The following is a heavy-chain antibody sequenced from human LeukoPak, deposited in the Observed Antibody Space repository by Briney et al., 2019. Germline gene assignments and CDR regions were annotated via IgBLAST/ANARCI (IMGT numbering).Heavy chain of an antibody. D-gene: IGHD3-10*01. CDR1: NGSFSGYY. CDR2: INHSGGT. V-gene: IGHV4-34*01. J-gene: IGHJ4*02. CDR3: GKSQDLGSYIADY. Sequence: SETLSLTCAVYNGSFSGYYWSWIRQSPGKGLEWIGEINHSGGTNYNPSLKSRLTISVDTSKNQFSLKLSSVTAADTAVYYCGKSQDLGSYIADYWGQGTQVTVSS.